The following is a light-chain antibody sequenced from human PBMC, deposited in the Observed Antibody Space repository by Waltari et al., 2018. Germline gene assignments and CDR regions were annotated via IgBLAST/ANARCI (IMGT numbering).Light chain of an antibody. CDR2: GNN. J-gene: IGLJ3*02. Sequence: QSVLTQPPSLTGAPGQRATISSTESSCHIGAHYYVDRYRQLPGPAPKLPLYGNNNRPSGVPDRFSGSRSGTSASLAITGLQAEDEADYYCQSYDSGLSGWVFGGGTKLTVL. CDR1: SCHIGAHYY. CDR3: QSYDSGLSGWV. V-gene: IGLV1-40*01.